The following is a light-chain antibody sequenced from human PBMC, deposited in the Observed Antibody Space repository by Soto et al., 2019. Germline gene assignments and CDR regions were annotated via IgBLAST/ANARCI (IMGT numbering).Light chain of an antibody. CDR3: CSYAGSSSPYV. CDR1: SSDVGSYNL. Sequence: QSALTQPATVFGSPGQSITISCTGTSSDVGSYNLVSWYQQHPGKAPKLMIYEVSKRPSGVSNRFSGSKSGNTASLTISGLQAEDEADYYCCSYAGSSSPYVFGTGTKVT. CDR2: EVS. J-gene: IGLJ1*01. V-gene: IGLV2-23*02.